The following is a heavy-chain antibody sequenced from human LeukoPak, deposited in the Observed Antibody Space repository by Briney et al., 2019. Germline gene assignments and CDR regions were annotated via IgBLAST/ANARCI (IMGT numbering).Heavy chain of an antibody. CDR1: GYTFTGYY. V-gene: IGHV1-2*02. Sequence: ASVKVSCKASGYTFTGYYMHWVRQAPGQGLEWMGWINPSSGGTNYAQKFQGRVTMTRDTSISTAYMELSRLRSDDTAVYYCARGYSSGWQRLSYWGQGTLVTVSS. D-gene: IGHD6-19*01. J-gene: IGHJ4*02. CDR3: ARGYSSGWQRLSY. CDR2: INPSSGGT.